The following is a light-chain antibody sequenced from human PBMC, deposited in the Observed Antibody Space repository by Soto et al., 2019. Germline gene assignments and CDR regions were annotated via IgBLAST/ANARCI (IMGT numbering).Light chain of an antibody. Sequence: DIFITQSPCTLSVSTDEKATLSCRASQSVGSNLAWYQQKPGQAPRLLISGASTGATGVPATFSGSGSGTEFTLTINSLQSEDFAIYYCQQYNKWPWTFGQGTKVDIK. CDR2: GAS. V-gene: IGKV3-15*01. CDR3: QQYNKWPWT. J-gene: IGKJ1*01. CDR1: QSVGSN.